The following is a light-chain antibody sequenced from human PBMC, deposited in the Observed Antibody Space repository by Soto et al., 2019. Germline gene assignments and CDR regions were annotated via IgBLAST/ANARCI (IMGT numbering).Light chain of an antibody. CDR1: QGINSY. CDR3: QQVNTYPFT. V-gene: IGKV1-9*01. Sequence: DIQLTQSPSFLSASVGDRVTITCRASQGINSYLAWYQQKPGKAPKLLIYGASTLQGGVPSRFSGSESGTEFTLTISSLQPEEFATYYCQQVNTYPFTFGPGTKVDIK. J-gene: IGKJ3*01. CDR2: GAS.